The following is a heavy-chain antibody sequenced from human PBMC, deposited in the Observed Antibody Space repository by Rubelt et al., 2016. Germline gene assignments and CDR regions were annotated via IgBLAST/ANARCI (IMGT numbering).Heavy chain of an antibody. J-gene: IGHJ4*02. D-gene: IGHD6-19*01. V-gene: IGHV3-72*01. CDR3: ARGRRTITVAGVTSSWDS. Sequence: KGLEWVGRIRNKANSYTTEYAASVKGRFNILRDDSQNSLFLQMNSLRIEDTAVYYCARGRRTITVAGVTSSWDSWGQGTLVTVSS. CDR2: IRNKANSYTT.